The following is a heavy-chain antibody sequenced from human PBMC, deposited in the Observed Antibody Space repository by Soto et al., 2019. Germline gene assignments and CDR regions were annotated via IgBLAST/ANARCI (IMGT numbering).Heavy chain of an antibody. V-gene: IGHV1-69*02. Sequence: QVQLVQSGAEVKKPGSSVKVSCKASGGTFSSYTISWVRQAPGQGLEWMGRIILILGIANYAQKFQGRVTITADKSTSTAYMELSSLRSEDTAVYYCASDLVDTAMVTSGAYYYYYGMDVWGQGTTVTVSS. CDR3: ASDLVDTAMVTSGAYYYYYGMDV. D-gene: IGHD5-18*01. CDR2: IILILGIA. J-gene: IGHJ6*02. CDR1: GGTFSSYT.